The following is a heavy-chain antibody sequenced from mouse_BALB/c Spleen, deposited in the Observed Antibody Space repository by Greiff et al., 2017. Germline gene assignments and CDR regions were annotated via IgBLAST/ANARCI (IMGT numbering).Heavy chain of an antibody. D-gene: IGHD2-1*01. Sequence: EVKLMESGGGLVKPGGSLKLSCAASGFTFSSYTMSWVRQTPEKRLEWVATISSGGSYTYYPDSVKGRFTISRDNAKNTLYLQMSSLKSEDTAMYYCTRDQDGNFYFDYWGQGTTLTVSS. CDR1: GFTFSSYT. J-gene: IGHJ2*01. CDR3: TRDQDGNFYFDY. CDR2: ISSGGSYT. V-gene: IGHV5-6-4*01.